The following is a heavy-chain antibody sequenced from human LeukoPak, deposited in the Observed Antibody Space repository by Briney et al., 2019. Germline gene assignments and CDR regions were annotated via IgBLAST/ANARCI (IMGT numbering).Heavy chain of an antibody. CDR3: ARDHCSGGSCYWFDP. V-gene: IGHV1-69*04. J-gene: IGHJ5*02. D-gene: IGHD2-15*01. CDR2: IIPILGIA. Sequence: SVTVSCKASGGTFSSYAISWVRQAPGQGLEWMGRIIPILGIANYAQKFQGRVTITADKSTSTAYMELSSLRSEDTAVYYCARDHCSGGSCYWFDPWGQGTLVTVSS. CDR1: GGTFSSYA.